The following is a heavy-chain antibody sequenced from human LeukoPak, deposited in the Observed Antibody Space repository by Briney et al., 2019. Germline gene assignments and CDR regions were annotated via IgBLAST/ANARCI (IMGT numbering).Heavy chain of an antibody. D-gene: IGHD3-3*01. J-gene: IGHJ4*02. Sequence: PSETLSLTCTVSGGSVRSGSYYWSWIRQPPGKGLEWIGYIYYSGSTNYNPSLKSRVTISVDTSKNQFPLKLSSVTAADTAVYYCAREDYDSSNFDYWGQGTLVTVSS. CDR1: GGSVRSGSYY. CDR2: IYYSGST. CDR3: AREDYDSSNFDY. V-gene: IGHV4-61*01.